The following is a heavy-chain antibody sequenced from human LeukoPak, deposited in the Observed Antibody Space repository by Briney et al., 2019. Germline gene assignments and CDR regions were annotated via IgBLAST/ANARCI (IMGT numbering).Heavy chain of an antibody. CDR2: VSYAATDI. J-gene: IGHJ3*02. CDR3: ALSRVDSNMVGDGAFDI. D-gene: IGHD5-18*01. CDR1: GFTFSNYG. V-gene: IGHV3-30*03. Sequence: PGGSLRLSCAASGFTFSNYGMHWVRQAPGKGLEWVAVVSYAATDIYYADSVKGRFTISRDDSKNTLYLQMNSLRVEDTAVYYCALSRVDSNMVGDGAFDIWGQGTMVTVSS.